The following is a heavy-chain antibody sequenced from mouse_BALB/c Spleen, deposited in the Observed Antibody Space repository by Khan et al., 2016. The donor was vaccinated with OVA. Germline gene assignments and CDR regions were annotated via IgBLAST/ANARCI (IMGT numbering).Heavy chain of an antibody. CDR1: GYTFTDYS. D-gene: IGHD3-3*01. J-gene: IGHJ1*01. CDR3: AGRTHWYFDV. Sequence: QIQLVQSGPELRKPGETVKISCKASGYTFTDYSMHWVKQAPGKGLKWMGWINTETGEPTYADDFKGRFAFSLETSASTAHLQINILNNEDAGTYWCAGRTHWYFDVWGAGTTVTVSS. V-gene: IGHV9-2-1*01. CDR2: INTETGEP.